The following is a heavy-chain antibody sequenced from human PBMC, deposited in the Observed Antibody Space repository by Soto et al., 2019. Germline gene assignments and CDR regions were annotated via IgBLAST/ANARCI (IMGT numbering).Heavy chain of an antibody. J-gene: IGHJ6*02. CDR1: GDCISAYY. D-gene: IGHD4-17*01. Sequence: SETLSLTCTVSGDCISAYYWSWIRQPPGKGLEWLGHIYNSGFTNYNPSLEGRVTISVDTSRNYFSLKVRSVTTADTAVYYCARLERTVTGYYYYYGVDVWGQGTTVTVSS. CDR3: ARLERTVTGYYYYYGVDV. CDR2: IYNSGFT. V-gene: IGHV4-59*01.